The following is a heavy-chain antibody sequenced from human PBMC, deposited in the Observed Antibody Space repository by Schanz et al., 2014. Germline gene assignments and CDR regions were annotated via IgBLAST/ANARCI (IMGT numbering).Heavy chain of an antibody. CDR3: ARGNTIFGVVILGWLDP. J-gene: IGHJ5*02. V-gene: IGHV1-8*01. CDR2: MNPSSGET. Sequence: QVQLVQSGAEVKKPGASVRVSCKASGYTLTSFDINWVRQATGQGLEWMGWMNPSSGETGFAQKFQGRVTMTSNISMSTAYMELSSLTYEDTAIYYCARGNTIFGVVILGWLDPWGQGTLVTVSS. CDR1: GYTLTSFD. D-gene: IGHD3-3*01.